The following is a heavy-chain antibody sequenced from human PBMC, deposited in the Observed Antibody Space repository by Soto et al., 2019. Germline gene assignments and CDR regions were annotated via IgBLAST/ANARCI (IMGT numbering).Heavy chain of an antibody. CDR2: ISPGGDRT. CDR3: ARGAYCGGDCYDY. V-gene: IGHV1-46*03. CDR1: GNTFTRYY. Sequence: ASVKVSCKASGNTFTRYYMHWVRQAPGQGLEWMGMISPGGDRTTYAQNFQGRVTMTRDTSTSTVYMELSSLKSEDTAVYYCARGAYCGGDCYDYWG. D-gene: IGHD2-21*01. J-gene: IGHJ4*01.